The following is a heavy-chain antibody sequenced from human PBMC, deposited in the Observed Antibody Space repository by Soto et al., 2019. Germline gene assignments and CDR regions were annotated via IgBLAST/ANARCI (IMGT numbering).Heavy chain of an antibody. J-gene: IGHJ5*02. CDR3: AKDRLRYFDWPEDWFDP. CDR2: ISGSGGST. Sequence: GGSLRLSCAASGFTFSSYAMSWVRQAPGKGLEWVSAISGSGGSTYYADSVKGRFTISRDNSKNTLYLQMNRLRAEDTAVYYCAKDRLRYFDWPEDWFDPWGQGTLVTVSS. CDR1: GFTFSSYA. V-gene: IGHV3-23*01. D-gene: IGHD3-9*01.